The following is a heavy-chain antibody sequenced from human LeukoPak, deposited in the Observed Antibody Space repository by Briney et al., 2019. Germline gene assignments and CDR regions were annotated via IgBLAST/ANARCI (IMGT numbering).Heavy chain of an antibody. V-gene: IGHV3-72*01. CDR1: GFTFSDHY. CDR2: TRNKANSYTT. D-gene: IGHD4-17*01. CDR3: ASYGDYGFY. J-gene: IGHJ4*02. Sequence: GGSLRLSCAASGFTFSDHYMDRVRQAPGKGLEWVGRTRNKANSYTTEYAASVKGRFTISRDDSKNSLYLQMNSLKTEDTAVYYCASYGDYGFYWGQGTLVTVSS.